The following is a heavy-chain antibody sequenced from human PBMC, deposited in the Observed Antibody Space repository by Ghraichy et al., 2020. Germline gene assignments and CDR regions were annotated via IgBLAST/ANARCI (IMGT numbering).Heavy chain of an antibody. CDR3: ASGRGRSSGSGLSYYFDY. CDR2: IYYGGNT. Sequence: SLNITCTVSGGSISSGGYYWSWIRQHPEKGLEWIGYIYYGGNTYYNPSLKSRVTISIDESKNQFSLNLGSVTAAETAVYYCASGRGRSSGSGLSYYFDYWGQGTLVTVSS. J-gene: IGHJ4*02. V-gene: IGHV4-31*03. D-gene: IGHD3-3*01. CDR1: GGSISSGGYY.